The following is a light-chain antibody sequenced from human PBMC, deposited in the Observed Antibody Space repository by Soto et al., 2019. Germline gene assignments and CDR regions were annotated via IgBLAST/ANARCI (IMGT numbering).Light chain of an antibody. CDR1: SSYVGSDNL. V-gene: IGLV2-23*02. Sequence: QSVLTQPASVSGSPGQSITISCTGTSSYVGSDNLVSWFQQHPGKAPKLMIYEVNKRPSGVSNRFSGSKSGNPASLTISGLQAEDEADYYCSSARAYIHVVFGGGTKLTVL. CDR3: SSARAYIHVV. J-gene: IGLJ2*01. CDR2: EVN.